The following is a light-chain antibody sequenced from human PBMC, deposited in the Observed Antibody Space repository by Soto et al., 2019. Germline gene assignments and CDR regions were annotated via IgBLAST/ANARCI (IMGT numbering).Light chain of an antibody. CDR1: QSVSSNY. V-gene: IGKV3-20*01. Sequence: EIVLTQSPGTLSLSPGERATLSCRASQSVSSNYLAWYQQKPGQAPRLLIYGASSRATGIPDRFSGSGSGTDFTLTITRLEPEEFVVYYCQQYGSSPWTFGQGTKVEIK. CDR2: GAS. CDR3: QQYGSSPWT. J-gene: IGKJ1*01.